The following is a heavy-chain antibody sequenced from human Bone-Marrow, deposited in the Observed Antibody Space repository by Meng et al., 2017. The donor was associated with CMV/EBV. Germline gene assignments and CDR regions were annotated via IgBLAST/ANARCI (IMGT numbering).Heavy chain of an antibody. Sequence: GESLKISCKGSGYDFTSYWVAWVRQMPGKGLEWMGIIYPGDSDTTYSPSLQGQVTFSADKSSGTVYLQWSSLKASDTAMYYCAAIVALPAVGFDYWGQGTLVTVSS. CDR2: IYPGDSDT. D-gene: IGHD2-2*01. J-gene: IGHJ4*02. CDR3: AAIVALPAVGFDY. CDR1: GYDFTSYW. V-gene: IGHV5-51*01.